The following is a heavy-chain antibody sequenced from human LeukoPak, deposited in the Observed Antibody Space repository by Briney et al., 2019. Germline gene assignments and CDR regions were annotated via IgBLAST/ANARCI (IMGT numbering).Heavy chain of an antibody. CDR2: FDPEDGEP. D-gene: IGHD1-26*01. Sequence: GASVKVSCQVSGNSLSETSIHWVRQAPGQWLEWKGGFDPEDGEPIFAQRFQGRFSMTEDTSADTAYMELSSLRPEDTAVYYCATADKWEPLDYWGQGTLVTVSS. CDR3: ATADKWEPLDY. V-gene: IGHV1-24*01. CDR1: GNSLSETS. J-gene: IGHJ4*02.